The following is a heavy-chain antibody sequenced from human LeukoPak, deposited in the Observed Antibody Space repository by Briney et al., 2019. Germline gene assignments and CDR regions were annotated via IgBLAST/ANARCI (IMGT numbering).Heavy chain of an antibody. V-gene: IGHV3-64D*09. CDR3: VKDQGQHSSSPGLLGKDV. D-gene: IGHD6-6*01. J-gene: IGHJ6*02. Sequence: AGGSLRLSCSASGFTFSSYAMHWVRQAPGKGLEHVSAISSNGGSTYYADSVKGRFTISRDNSKNTLYLQMSSLRAEDTAVYYCVKDQGQHSSSPGLLGKDVWGQGTTVTVSS. CDR1: GFTFSSYA. CDR2: ISSNGGST.